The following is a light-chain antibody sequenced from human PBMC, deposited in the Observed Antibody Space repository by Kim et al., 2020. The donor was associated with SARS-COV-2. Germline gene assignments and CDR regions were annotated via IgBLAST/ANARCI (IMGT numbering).Light chain of an antibody. CDR3: QQYDSSPWT. CDR1: HTMNSRF. Sequence: SPGERAALSSRASHTMNSRFLAWYQQKPGQSPRLIIYGASKRAIGIPDRFSGSASGTDFTLVISRLEPEDFAVFFCQQYDSSPWTFGQGTKVDIK. J-gene: IGKJ1*01. V-gene: IGKV3-20*01. CDR2: GAS.